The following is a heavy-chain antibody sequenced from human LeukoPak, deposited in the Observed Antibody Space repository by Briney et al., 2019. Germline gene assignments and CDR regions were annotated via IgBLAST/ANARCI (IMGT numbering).Heavy chain of an antibody. CDR2: IIPIFGTA. CDR3: ATDTAMAHVGSAFDI. V-gene: IGHV1-69*13. CDR1: GGTFSSYA. Sequence: APVKVSCKASGGTFSSYAISWVRQAPGQGLEWMGGIIPIFGTANYAQKFQGRVTITADESTSTAYMELSSLRSEDTAVYYCATDTAMAHVGSAFDIWGQGTMVTVSS. J-gene: IGHJ3*02. D-gene: IGHD5-18*01.